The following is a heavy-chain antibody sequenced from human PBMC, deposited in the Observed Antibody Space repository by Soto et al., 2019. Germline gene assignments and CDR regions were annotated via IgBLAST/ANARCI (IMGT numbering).Heavy chain of an antibody. CDR1: GYTFTSYD. V-gene: IGHV1-8*01. D-gene: IGHD2-2*01. CDR3: ARAIRSTSHEYYYYMDV. CDR2: MNPNSGNT. Sequence: ASVKVSCKASGYTFTSYDINWVRQATGQGLEWMGWMNPNSGNTGYAQKFQGRVTMTRNTSISTAYMELSSLGSEDTAVYYCARAIRSTSHEYYYYMDVWGKGTTVTVSS. J-gene: IGHJ6*03.